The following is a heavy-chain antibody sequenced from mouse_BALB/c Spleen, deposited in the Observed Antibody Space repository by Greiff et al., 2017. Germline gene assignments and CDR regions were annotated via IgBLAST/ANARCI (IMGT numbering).Heavy chain of an antibody. Sequence: DVHLVESGGGLVKPGGSLKLSCAASGFTFSSYAMSWVRQSPEKRLEWVAEISSGGSYTYYPDTVTGRFTISRDNAKNTLYLEMSSLRSEDTAMYYCARNGGDYYAMDYWGQGTSVTVSS. CDR2: ISSGGSYT. CDR3: ARNGGDYYAMDY. J-gene: IGHJ4*01. CDR1: GFTFSSYA. V-gene: IGHV5-9-4*01.